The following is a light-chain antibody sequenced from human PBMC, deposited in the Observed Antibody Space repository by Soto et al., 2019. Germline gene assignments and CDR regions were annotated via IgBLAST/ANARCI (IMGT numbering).Light chain of an antibody. CDR2: GAS. Sequence: LCVGVGGPRIIKDSQSIPSSYLAWYQQKPGQAPRLLIYGASYRATGIPDRFSGSGSGTDFTRTSSRLELEDFAVNHCQQRKSWQVTCGQGTRLEIK. V-gene: IGKV3D-20*02. J-gene: IGKJ5*01. CDR3: QQRKSWQVT. CDR1: QSIPSSY.